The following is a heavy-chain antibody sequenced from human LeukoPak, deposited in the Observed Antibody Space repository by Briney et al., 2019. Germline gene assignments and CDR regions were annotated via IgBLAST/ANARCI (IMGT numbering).Heavy chain of an antibody. Sequence: GGSLRLSCAASGFTFSTYWMNWVRQAPGKGLEWVSSISSSSSYIYYADSVKGRFTISRDNSKNTLYLQMNSLRAEDTAVYYCAKSDGDYGYFDYWGQGTLVTVSS. J-gene: IGHJ4*02. V-gene: IGHV3-21*04. CDR1: GFTFSTYW. CDR3: AKSDGDYGYFDY. CDR2: ISSSSSYI. D-gene: IGHD4-17*01.